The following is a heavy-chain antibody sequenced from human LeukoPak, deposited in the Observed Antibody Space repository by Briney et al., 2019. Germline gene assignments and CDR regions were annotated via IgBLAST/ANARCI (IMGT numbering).Heavy chain of an antibody. Sequence: ASVKVSCKASGGTFSSYTISWVRQAPGQGLEWMGRIIPILGIANYAQKFQGRVTITADKSTSTAYMELSSLRSEDTAVYYCATRYCSSTSCPNWFDPWGQGTLVTASS. V-gene: IGHV1-69*02. D-gene: IGHD2-2*01. CDR2: IIPILGIA. CDR1: GGTFSSYT. CDR3: ATRYCSSTSCPNWFDP. J-gene: IGHJ5*02.